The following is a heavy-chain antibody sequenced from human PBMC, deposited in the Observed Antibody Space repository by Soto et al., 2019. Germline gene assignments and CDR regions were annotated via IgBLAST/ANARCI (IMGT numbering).Heavy chain of an antibody. V-gene: IGHV4-38-2*01. CDR1: VEPMTGGYY. D-gene: IGHD2-15*01. Sequence: SETLSLTCDVSVEPMTGGYYWGWIRQSPGKGLEWIGSIYYGGTTYYNPSLRSRLASSIDTSKNQFSLRLTSVTAADTALYFCARGWYYFDFWGRGTLVTVSS. CDR3: ARGWYYFDF. J-gene: IGHJ4*02. CDR2: IYYGGTT.